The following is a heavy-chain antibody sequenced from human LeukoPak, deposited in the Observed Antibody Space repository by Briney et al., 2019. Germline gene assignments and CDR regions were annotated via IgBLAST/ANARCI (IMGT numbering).Heavy chain of an antibody. CDR2: IWFDGSNK. CDR3: ARDPSHCSSTSCYVGSPLYYYYPMDV. J-gene: IGHJ6*02. V-gene: IGHV3-33*01. D-gene: IGHD2-2*01. CDR1: GFTFSTSG. Sequence: PGGSLRLSCAASGFTFSTSGMHWVRQAPGKGLEWVAVIWFDGSNKHYADSVKGRFTISRDNSENTLYLQMNSLRAEDTAVYYCARDPSHCSSTSCYVGSPLYYYYPMDVWGQGTTVTVSS.